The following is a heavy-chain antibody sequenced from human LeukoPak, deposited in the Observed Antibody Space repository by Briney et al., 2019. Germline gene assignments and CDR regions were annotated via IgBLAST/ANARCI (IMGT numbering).Heavy chain of an antibody. J-gene: IGHJ4*02. V-gene: IGHV4-34*01. CDR2: INHSGST. Sequence: SETLSLTCAVYGGSFSGYYWSWIRQPPGKGLEWIGEINHSGSTNYNPSLKSRVTISVDTSKNQFSLKLSSVTPADTAVYYCARVSGRWLQTRYYFDYWGQGTLVTVSS. D-gene: IGHD5-24*01. CDR3: ARVSGRWLQTRYYFDY. CDR1: GGSFSGYY.